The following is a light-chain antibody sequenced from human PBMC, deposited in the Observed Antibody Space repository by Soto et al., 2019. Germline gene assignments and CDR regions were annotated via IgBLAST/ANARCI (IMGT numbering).Light chain of an antibody. CDR2: WAS. CDR3: HQYYSPPFA. J-gene: IGKJ3*01. V-gene: IGKV4-1*01. Sequence: IVMTQSPDSLGVSLGERATINCKSNETILYGSNNKNYLSWYQQKPGQPPNLLIYWASTRKYGVPERFSGSGAGTDFTLSISNLQAEDVAVYYCHQYYSPPFAFGPGTKVHL. CDR1: ETILYGSNNKNY.